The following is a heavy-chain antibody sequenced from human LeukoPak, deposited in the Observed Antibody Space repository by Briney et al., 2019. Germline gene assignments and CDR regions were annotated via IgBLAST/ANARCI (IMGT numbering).Heavy chain of an antibody. Sequence: GGSLRLSCAASGFTFSSYWMSWVRQAPGKGLEWVANIKQDGSEKYYVDSVKGRFTISRDNAKNSLYPQMNSLRAEDTAVYYCARGSSSSSWYRGHYYYYGMDVWGQGTTVTVSS. D-gene: IGHD6-13*01. CDR2: IKQDGSEK. CDR1: GFTFSSYW. J-gene: IGHJ6*02. V-gene: IGHV3-7*01. CDR3: ARGSSSSSWYRGHYYYYGMDV.